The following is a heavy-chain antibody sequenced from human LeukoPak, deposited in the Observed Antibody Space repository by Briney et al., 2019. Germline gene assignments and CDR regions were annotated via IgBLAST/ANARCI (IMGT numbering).Heavy chain of an antibody. V-gene: IGHV3-74*01. CDR3: ARDAYADFDY. D-gene: IGHD2-2*01. CDR2: INSDGTNI. Sequence: AGGSLRLSCAASGFTFNNYAMNWVRQAPGKGLVWVSRINSDGTNIRYADSVKGRFTISRDNAKNTLYLQMNSLRAEDTAVYYCARDAYADFDYWGQGTLVTVSS. CDR1: GFTFNNYA. J-gene: IGHJ4*02.